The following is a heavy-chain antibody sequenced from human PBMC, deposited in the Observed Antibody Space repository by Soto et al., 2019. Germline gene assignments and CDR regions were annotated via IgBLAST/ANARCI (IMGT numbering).Heavy chain of an antibody. Sequence: GGSLRLSCAASGFTFSSYAMHWVRQAPGKGLEWVAVISYDGSNKYYADSVKGRFTISRDNSKNTLYLQMNSLRAEDTAVYYCASIITMIVVVITPDLVDYWGQGTLVTVSS. CDR2: ISYDGSNK. J-gene: IGHJ4*02. CDR3: ASIITMIVVVITPDLVDY. CDR1: GFTFSSYA. D-gene: IGHD3-22*01. V-gene: IGHV3-30-3*01.